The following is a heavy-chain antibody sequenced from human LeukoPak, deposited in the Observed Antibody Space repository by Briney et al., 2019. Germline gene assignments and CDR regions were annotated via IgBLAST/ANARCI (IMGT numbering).Heavy chain of an antibody. V-gene: IGHV3-7*01. CDR2: IRQDGSEK. J-gene: IGHJ4*01. CDR3: ARDGTAAGLYFDL. D-gene: IGHD6-13*01. CDR1: GYTFTDYW. Sequence: GGSLRLSCEVSGYTFTDYWMNWVRQAPGKGPEWVASIRQDGSEKTYVDSVKGRFTISRDNTKNSLSLQLNGLRAEDTAVYYCARDGTAAGLYFDLWGQGTLVTVSS.